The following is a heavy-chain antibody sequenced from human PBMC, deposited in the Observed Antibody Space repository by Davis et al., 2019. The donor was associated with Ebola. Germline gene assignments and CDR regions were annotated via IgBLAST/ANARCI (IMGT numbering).Heavy chain of an antibody. J-gene: IGHJ4*02. CDR3: ARTSGITGTTADY. D-gene: IGHD1-7*01. CDR2: IYPGDSDT. CDR1: GYSFTSYW. Sequence: PGGSLRLSCKGSGYSFTSYWIGWVRQMPGKGLEWMGIIYPGDSDTRYSPSFQGQVTISADKSISTAYLQWSSLKASDTAMYYCARTSGITGTTADYWGQGTLVTVSS. V-gene: IGHV5-51*01.